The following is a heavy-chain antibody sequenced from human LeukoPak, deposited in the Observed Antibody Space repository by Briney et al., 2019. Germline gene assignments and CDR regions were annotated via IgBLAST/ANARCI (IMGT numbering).Heavy chain of an antibody. V-gene: IGHV3-7*04. CDR2: IKHDGSEK. CDR1: GFTLSRYW. Sequence: GGSLRLSCAASGFTLSRYWMSWVRQAPGKGLEWVADIKHDGSEKYYVDSVKGRFTISRDNAKNSLYLQMNSLRGEDTAVYYCARDRDYYNYFEYWGQGTLVTVSS. CDR3: ARDRDYYNYFEY. D-gene: IGHD3-10*01. J-gene: IGHJ4*02.